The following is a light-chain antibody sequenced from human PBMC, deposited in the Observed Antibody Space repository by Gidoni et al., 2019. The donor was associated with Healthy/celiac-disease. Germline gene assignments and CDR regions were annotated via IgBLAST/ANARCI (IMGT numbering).Light chain of an antibody. J-gene: IGKJ1*01. CDR2: GAS. Sequence: EIVMTQSPATLSVSPGERATLSCRASQSVSSNLAWYQQKPGQAPRLLIYGASTRATGIPARFSVSGSGTEFTLTISSLQSEDFAVYYCQQYNNWPWTFXXXTKVEIK. V-gene: IGKV3-15*01. CDR1: QSVSSN. CDR3: QQYNNWPWT.